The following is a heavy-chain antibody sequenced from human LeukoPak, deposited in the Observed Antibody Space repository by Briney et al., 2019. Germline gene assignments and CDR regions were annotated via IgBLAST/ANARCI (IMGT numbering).Heavy chain of an antibody. V-gene: IGHV4-39*01. CDR2: VFYSGRT. CDR3: AMTDYYDILTGYNGYYYYGMDV. CDR1: GGSIPTKNFY. J-gene: IGHJ6*02. D-gene: IGHD3-9*01. Sequence: SETLSLTCTVSGGSIPTKNFYWGWIRQPPGKGLEWIRSVFYSGRTYYNPSLKSRVTIFVDPSKNQFSLKLSSVTAADTAVYYCAMTDYYDILTGYNGYYYYGMDVWGQGTTVTVSS.